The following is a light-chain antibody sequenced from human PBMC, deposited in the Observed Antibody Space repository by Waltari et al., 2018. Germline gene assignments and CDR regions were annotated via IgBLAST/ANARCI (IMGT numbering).Light chain of an antibody. V-gene: IGKV3-11*01. CDR2: DAS. J-gene: IGKJ4*01. CDR1: QRISRN. CDR3: QQSSERPVT. Sequence: EIVLTQSPATLSLSPGERATLPCRASQRISRNLGWYHQKLGQAPRLLIYDASNRATGIPARFSGSGSGTDFTLTISSLEPEYFAVYYCQQSSERPVTFGGGTKVEIK.